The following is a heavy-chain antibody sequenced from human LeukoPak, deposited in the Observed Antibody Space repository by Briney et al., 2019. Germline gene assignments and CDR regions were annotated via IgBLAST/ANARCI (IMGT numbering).Heavy chain of an antibody. CDR1: GFVFSSYS. Sequence: PGGSLRLSCSASGFVFSSYSMHWVRQPPGKGLEYVSAISGNGGSTYYADSVKDRFTISRDDSRNTMYLQMSSLRPEDTAVYYCVRDSHPGDFSLVDYWGQGTLVTVSS. V-gene: IGHV3-64D*06. CDR3: VRDSHPGDFSLVDY. CDR2: ISGNGGST. D-gene: IGHD3-16*02. J-gene: IGHJ4*02.